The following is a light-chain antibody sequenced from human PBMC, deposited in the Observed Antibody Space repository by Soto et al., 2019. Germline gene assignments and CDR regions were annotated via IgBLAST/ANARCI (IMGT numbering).Light chain of an antibody. CDR1: QDIRNY. CDR3: QQYDNLPT. V-gene: IGKV1-33*01. Sequence: DIQMTQSQSSLSASVGDRVTITCQASQDIRNYLNWYQLKPGKAPKLLIYDASNLETGVPSRFSGSGSGTDFTFTISSLQPEYIATDYCQQYDNLPTFGGGTKVDIK. J-gene: IGKJ4*01. CDR2: DAS.